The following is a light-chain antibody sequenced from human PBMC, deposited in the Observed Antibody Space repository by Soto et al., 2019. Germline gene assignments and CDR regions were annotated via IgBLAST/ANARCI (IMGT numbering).Light chain of an antibody. CDR1: QSVNNNF. Sequence: EIVLTQSPGTLSLSPGERATLSCRASQSVNNNFLTWYQQKPGQAPRLLIYRTSTRATGIPDRFNGRGSGTDFTLTISRLEPEDFAVYYCQQFLNSPWTFGQGTKVEIK. J-gene: IGKJ1*01. CDR2: RTS. CDR3: QQFLNSPWT. V-gene: IGKV3-20*01.